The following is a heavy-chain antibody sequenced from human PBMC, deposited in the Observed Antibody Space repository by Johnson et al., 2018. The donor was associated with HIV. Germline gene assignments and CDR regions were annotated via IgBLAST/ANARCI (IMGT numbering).Heavy chain of an antibody. CDR3: ATCSDQVLLGGDAFDI. CDR2: INWNGGST. CDR1: GFTFDDYG. V-gene: IGHV3-20*04. D-gene: IGHD3-16*01. Sequence: VQLVESGGGVVRPGWSLRLSCAASGFTFDDYGMSWVRQAPGKGLAWVSGINWNGGSTGYADSVKGRFTLSRDNAQSSLFLQMNSLRVEDTAVYYCATCSDQVLLGGDAFDIWGQGTMVTVSS. J-gene: IGHJ3*02.